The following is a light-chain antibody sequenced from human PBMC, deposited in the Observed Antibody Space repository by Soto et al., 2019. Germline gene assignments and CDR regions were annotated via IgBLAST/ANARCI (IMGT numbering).Light chain of an antibody. Sequence: DIQMTQSPSTLSASVGDRVTITCRASQSISDWLAWYQQRPGKAPKLLIYDVSTLESGVPSRFSGSGSGTEFTLTISSLQADDFATYSCQQYNSYITFGPGTKVDFK. J-gene: IGKJ3*01. V-gene: IGKV1-5*01. CDR1: QSISDW. CDR3: QQYNSYIT. CDR2: DVS.